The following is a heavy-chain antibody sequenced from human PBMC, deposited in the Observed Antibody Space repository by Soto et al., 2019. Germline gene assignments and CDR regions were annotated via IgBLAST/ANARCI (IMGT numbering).Heavy chain of an antibody. Sequence: EVQLVESGGGLVQPGGSLRLSCAASGFTFSNYWMDWVRQAPGKGLVWVSRINSDGSGTRYADSVTGRFTIFRDNAKNTLYLQMNSLRAEDTAVYYCSRDDEGYKLGYWGQGTLLTGAS. CDR2: INSDGSGT. D-gene: IGHD1-1*01. CDR3: SRDDEGYKLGY. J-gene: IGHJ4*02. CDR1: GFTFSNYW. V-gene: IGHV3-74*01.